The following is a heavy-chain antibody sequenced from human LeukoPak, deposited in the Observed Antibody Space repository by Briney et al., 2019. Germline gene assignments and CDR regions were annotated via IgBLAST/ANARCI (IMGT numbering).Heavy chain of an antibody. J-gene: IGHJ2*01. CDR1: GGSVSNGSYY. CDR3: ARDSLLRGSGWDYWYFDL. V-gene: IGHV4-61*01. CDR2: MHYSGST. Sequence: SETLSLTCTVSGGSVSNGSYYWSWIRQPPGKGLEWIGNMHYSGSTNYNPSLKSQVTIPVDTSMNQFSLLLTSFTAADTAVYYCARDSLLRGSGWDYWYFDLWGRGTLVTVSS. D-gene: IGHD6-25*01.